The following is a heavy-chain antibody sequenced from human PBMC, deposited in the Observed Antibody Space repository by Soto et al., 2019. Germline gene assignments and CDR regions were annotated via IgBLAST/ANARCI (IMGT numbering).Heavy chain of an antibody. D-gene: IGHD5-18*01. CDR1: GFTSSYF. J-gene: IGHJ4*02. Sequence: EVQLVESGGGLVQPGGSLRLSCAASGFTSSYFHWVRQPPGKGLVWVSRINSDGSSTSYADSVKGRFTISRDKAKNTLYLQMDSLRAEDTAVYYCARGPHGYSSGAYWGQGTLVTVSS. CDR2: INSDGSST. CDR3: ARGPHGYSSGAY. V-gene: IGHV3-74*01.